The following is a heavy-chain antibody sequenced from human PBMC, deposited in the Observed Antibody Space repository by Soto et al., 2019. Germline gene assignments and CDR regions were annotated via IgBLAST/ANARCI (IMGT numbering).Heavy chain of an antibody. J-gene: IGHJ4*02. CDR3: ARRGASGATEPTNFDY. V-gene: IGHV4-34*01. Sequence: SETLSLTCAVYGGSFSGYYWSWIRQPPGKGLEWIGEINHSGSTNYNPSLKSRVTISVDTSKNKFSLKLSSVTAADTAVYYCARRGASGATEPTNFDYWGQGTLVTVSS. CDR2: INHSGST. D-gene: IGHD1-26*01. CDR1: GGSFSGYY.